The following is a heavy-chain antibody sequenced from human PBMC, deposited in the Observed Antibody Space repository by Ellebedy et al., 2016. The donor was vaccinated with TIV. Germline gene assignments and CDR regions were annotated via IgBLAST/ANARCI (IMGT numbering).Heavy chain of an antibody. D-gene: IGHD6-13*01. J-gene: IGHJ4*02. CDR1: GFIFRSYS. Sequence: GGSLRLXXAASGFIFRSYSMSWVRQAPGKGLEWVSSFGYGGGTYYADSVKGRFTISRDNSKNTLYLQMNSLRAEDTAVYYCAKDRVTVVGTGWVDYWGQGTLVTVSS. CDR3: AKDRVTVVGTGWVDY. V-gene: IGHV3-23*01. CDR2: FGYGGGT.